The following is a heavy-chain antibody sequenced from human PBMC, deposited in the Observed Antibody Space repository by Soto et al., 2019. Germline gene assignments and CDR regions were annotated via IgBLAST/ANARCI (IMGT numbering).Heavy chain of an antibody. Sequence: LRLSCAASGFVFTNYGIHGVRQAPCKGLEWVAVIWYDGSNKYYADSVKGRFTISRDNSKNTLYLQMNSLRAEDTAVYYCASSGRGDFTAMVNYYHYGMDVWGQGSTVTVSS. CDR1: GFVFTNYG. CDR2: IWYDGSNK. J-gene: IGHJ6*02. CDR3: ASSGRGDFTAMVNYYHYGMDV. D-gene: IGHD5-18*01. V-gene: IGHV3-33*01.